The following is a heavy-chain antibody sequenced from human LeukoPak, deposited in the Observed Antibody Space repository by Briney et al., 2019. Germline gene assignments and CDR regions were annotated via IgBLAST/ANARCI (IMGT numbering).Heavy chain of an antibody. CDR3: ARDLPWQQLPPRY. Sequence: AAVKVSCKASGYTFTGYYMHWVRQAPGQGLEWMGWVSASTGNTNYAQKLQGRVTMTTDPSTSTGYMELRSLRSDDTAVYYCARDLPWQQLPPRYWGQGTLVSVSS. CDR1: GYTFTGYY. V-gene: IGHV1-18*04. J-gene: IGHJ4*02. CDR2: VSASTGNT. D-gene: IGHD6-13*01.